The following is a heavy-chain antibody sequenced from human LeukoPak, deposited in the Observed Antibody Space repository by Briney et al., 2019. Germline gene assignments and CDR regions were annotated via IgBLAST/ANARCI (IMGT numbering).Heavy chain of an antibody. D-gene: IGHD5-18*01. CDR1: GGSFSGYY. CDR2: INHSGST. J-gene: IGHJ6*03. V-gene: IGHV4-34*01. Sequence: SETLSLTCAVYGGSFSGYYWSWIRQPPGKGLEWIGEINHSGSTNYNPSLKSRVTISVDTSKNQFSLKLSSVTAADTAVYYCARGYSYGYEAYYYYYMDVWGKGTTVTISS. CDR3: ARGYSYGYEAYYYYYMDV.